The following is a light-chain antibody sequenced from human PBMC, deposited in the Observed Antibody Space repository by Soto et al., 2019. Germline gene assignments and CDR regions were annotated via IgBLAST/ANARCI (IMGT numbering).Light chain of an antibody. V-gene: IGKV3-15*01. Sequence: EIVMTQSPATLSVSPGERATLSCRASQSVSSSLAWYQQKPGQAPGLLIYGASTRATGIPTRFSGSGSGTEFTLTISSLQSEDFAVYYCQQDNKWPRTFGQGTKV. CDR3: QQDNKWPRT. J-gene: IGKJ1*01. CDR1: QSVSSS. CDR2: GAS.